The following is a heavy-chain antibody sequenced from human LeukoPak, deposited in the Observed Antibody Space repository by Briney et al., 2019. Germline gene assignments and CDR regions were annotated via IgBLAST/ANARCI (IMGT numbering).Heavy chain of an antibody. Sequence: SETLSLTCTVSGGSISNSYWSWIRQPPGKGLEWIGYIYYSASTNYNPSLKSRVTISIDTSKNQFYMKLSSVTAADTALYYCARGGPWERGDVWGQGTMVTVSS. V-gene: IGHV4-59*01. J-gene: IGHJ3*01. CDR3: ARGGPWERGDV. CDR1: GGSISNSY. CDR2: IYYSAST. D-gene: IGHD1-26*01.